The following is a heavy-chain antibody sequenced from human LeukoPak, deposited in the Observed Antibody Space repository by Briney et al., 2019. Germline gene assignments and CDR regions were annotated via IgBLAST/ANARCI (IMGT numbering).Heavy chain of an antibody. Sequence: NPGGSLRLSCAASGFTFSSYSMNWVRQAPGKGLEWVSSISSSSSYIYYADSVKGRFTISRDNAKNSLYLQMNTLRAGDTAFYYCARVPKGSHVVVPATLGASWYFDLWGRGTLVTVSS. V-gene: IGHV3-21*04. CDR3: ARVPKGSHVVVPATLGASWYFDL. CDR2: ISSSSSYI. D-gene: IGHD2-2*01. CDR1: GFTFSSYS. J-gene: IGHJ2*01.